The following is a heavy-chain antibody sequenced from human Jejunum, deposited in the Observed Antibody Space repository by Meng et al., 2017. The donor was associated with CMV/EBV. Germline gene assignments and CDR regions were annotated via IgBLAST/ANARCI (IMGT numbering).Heavy chain of an antibody. Sequence: TASGYTFTSYYMHWVRQAPGQGLEWMGVINPNGGTTAYAQKFQGRVTMTGDTSTSTIYMELNSLRSEDTAVYFCAAKIDITYFDFWGQGTLVTVSS. J-gene: IGHJ4*02. V-gene: IGHV1-46*01. CDR3: AAKIDITYFDF. CDR2: INPNGGTT. D-gene: IGHD1-14*01. CDR1: GYTFTSYY.